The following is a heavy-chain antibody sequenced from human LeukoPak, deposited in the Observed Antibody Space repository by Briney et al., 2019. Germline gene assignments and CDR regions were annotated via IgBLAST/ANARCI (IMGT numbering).Heavy chain of an antibody. V-gene: IGHV3-43*02. CDR3: AKGLGPSYPKSRAFDY. CDR2: ISGDGSDT. CDR1: GFTFENFA. D-gene: IGHD3-16*01. Sequence: GGSLRLSCAASGFTFENFAMHWVRQLSGRGLEWVSLISGDGSDTYYADSVRGRFTISRDNSGNTLYLQMNSLAPDDTAYYYCAKGLGPSYPKSRAFDYGGQGTLVTVSS. J-gene: IGHJ4*02.